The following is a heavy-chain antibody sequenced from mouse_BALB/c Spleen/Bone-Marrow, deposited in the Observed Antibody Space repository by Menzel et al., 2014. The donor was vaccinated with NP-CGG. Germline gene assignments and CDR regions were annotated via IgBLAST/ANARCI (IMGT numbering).Heavy chain of an antibody. J-gene: IGHJ2*01. D-gene: IGHD2-1*01. CDR1: GYTFTSYY. CDR3: TRYGNYYFDY. CDR2: INPSNGGT. Sequence: VKLQESGAELVKPGASVKLSCKASGYTFTSYYMYWVKQRPGQGLEWIGEINPSNGGTNFNEKFKSKATLTVDKSFSTAYMQLSSLTSEDSAVYYCTRYGNYYFDYWGQGTTLTVSS. V-gene: IGHV1S81*02.